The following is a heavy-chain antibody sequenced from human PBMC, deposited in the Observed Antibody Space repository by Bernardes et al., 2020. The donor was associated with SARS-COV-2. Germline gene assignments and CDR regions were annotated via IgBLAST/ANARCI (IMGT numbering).Heavy chain of an antibody. CDR3: ARVGYSGYDTFDY. CDR2: ISSSSSTI. D-gene: IGHD5-12*01. J-gene: IGHJ4*02. V-gene: IGHV3-48*01. CDR1: GFTFNSYS. Sequence: GGSLRLSCAASGFTFNSYSMNWVRQAPGKGLEWVSYISSSSSTIYSADSVKGRFTISRDNAKNSLYLQMNSLRAEDTAVYYCARVGYSGYDTFDYWGQGTLVTVSS.